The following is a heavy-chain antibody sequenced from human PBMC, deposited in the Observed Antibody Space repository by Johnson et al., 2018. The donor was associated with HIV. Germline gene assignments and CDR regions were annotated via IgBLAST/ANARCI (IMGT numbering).Heavy chain of an antibody. CDR3: ARGRITMIGVDLRGGGFDI. D-gene: IGHD3-22*01. Sequence: QVQLVESGGGVVQPGRSLRLSCAASGFTFSSYAMHWVRQAPGKGLEWVAVISYDGSKEYYADSVKGRFTISRDNSKKTLYLQVNSLRDEDTAVYYCARGRITMIGVDLRGGGFDIWGQGTTVTVSS. CDR1: GFTFSSYA. J-gene: IGHJ3*02. V-gene: IGHV3-30-3*01. CDR2: ISYDGSKE.